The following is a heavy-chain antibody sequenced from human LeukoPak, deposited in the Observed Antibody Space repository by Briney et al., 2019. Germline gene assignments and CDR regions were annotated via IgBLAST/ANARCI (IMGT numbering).Heavy chain of an antibody. D-gene: IGHD2-2*01. CDR1: GGSISSYY. CDR2: IYTSGST. Sequence: PSETLSLTCTVSGGSISSYYWSWIRQPPGKGLEWIGYIYTSGSTNYNPSLKSRVTISVDTSKNQFSLKLSSVTAADTAVYYCARQVVVPAAIRFAWFDPWGQGTLVTVYS. V-gene: IGHV4-4*09. CDR3: ARQVVVPAAIRFAWFDP. J-gene: IGHJ5*02.